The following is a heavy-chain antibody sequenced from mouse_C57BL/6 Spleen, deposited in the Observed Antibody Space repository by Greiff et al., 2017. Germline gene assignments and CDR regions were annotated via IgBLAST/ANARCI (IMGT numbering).Heavy chain of an antibody. V-gene: IGHV5-4*01. CDR3: ARDSLYDYEGWFAY. CDR1: GFTFSSYA. D-gene: IGHD2-4*01. CDR2: ISDGGSYT. Sequence: DVHLVESGGGLVKPGGSLKLSCAASGFTFSSYAMSWVRQTPEKRLEWVATISDGGSYTYYPDNVKGRFTISRDNAKNNLYLQMSHLKSEDTAMYYCARDSLYDYEGWFAYWGQGTLVTVSA. J-gene: IGHJ3*01.